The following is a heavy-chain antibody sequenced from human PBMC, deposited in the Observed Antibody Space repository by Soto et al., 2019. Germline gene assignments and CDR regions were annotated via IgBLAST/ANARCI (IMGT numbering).Heavy chain of an antibody. J-gene: IGHJ4*02. CDR2: IYYSGSA. V-gene: IGHV4-31*03. CDR1: GGSISTGRCY. D-gene: IGHD3-10*01. CDR3: ARFYYASGSLIVRAPDY. Sequence: PSETLSITCTVSGGSISTGRCYWSWIRQHPGKGLEWIGYIYYSGSAYYNPSLQSRLTMSVDTSKNQFSLKLNSVTAADTAVYYCARFYYASGSLIVRAPDYWGQGTLVTVSS.